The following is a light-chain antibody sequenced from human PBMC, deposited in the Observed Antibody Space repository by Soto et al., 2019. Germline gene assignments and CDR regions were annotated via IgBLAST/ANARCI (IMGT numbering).Light chain of an antibody. Sequence: QSVLTQPASVSGSPGQSITISCTGTSSDVGGYNYVSWYQQHPGKAPKLMIYEVSHRPSGVSKRFSGTKSGNTASLTISVLQAEDDAYYYCSSDTSSSTLVFGTGTKLTVL. J-gene: IGLJ1*01. CDR3: SSDTSSSTLV. CDR2: EVS. CDR1: SSDVGGYNY. V-gene: IGLV2-14*01.